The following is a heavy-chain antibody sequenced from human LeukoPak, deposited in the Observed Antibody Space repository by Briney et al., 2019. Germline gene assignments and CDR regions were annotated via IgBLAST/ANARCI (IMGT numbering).Heavy chain of an antibody. CDR1: GFTFSDYY. CDR2: ISNSGSPI. D-gene: IGHD1-26*01. V-gene: IGHV3-11*01. J-gene: IGHJ4*02. Sequence: PGGSLRLSCAASGFTFSDYYMSWIRQAPGKGLEWVSFISNSGSPIYYADSVKGRFTISRDNAKNSLYLQMNSLRAEDTAVYYCARVDTAKGAKVDYWGQGTLVTVSS. CDR3: ARVDTAKGAKVDY.